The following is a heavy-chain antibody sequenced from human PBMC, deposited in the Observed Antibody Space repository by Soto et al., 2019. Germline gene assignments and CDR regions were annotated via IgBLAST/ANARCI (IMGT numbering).Heavy chain of an antibody. J-gene: IGHJ1*01. D-gene: IGHD5-12*01. V-gene: IGHV1-3*01. CDR2: INAGNGNT. CDR1: GYTFTSYA. CDR3: ARADGYNIKAEYFRH. Sequence: ASVKVSCKASGYTFTSYAMHWVRQAPGQRLEWMGWINAGNGNTKYSQKFQGRVTITRDTSASTAYMELSSLRSEDTAVYYCARADGYNIKAEYFRHWGQGTLVTVSS.